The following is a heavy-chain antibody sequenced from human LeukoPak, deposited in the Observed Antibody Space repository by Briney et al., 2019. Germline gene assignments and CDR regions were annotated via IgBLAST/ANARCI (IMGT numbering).Heavy chain of an antibody. J-gene: IGHJ4*02. D-gene: IGHD3-22*01. V-gene: IGHV3-23*01. Sequence: PGGSLRLSCAASGFTFSSYAMSWVRQAPGKGLEWVSAISGSGGSTYCADSVKGRFTISRDNSKNTLYLQMNSLRAEDTAVYYCAKAITMIVVVRHYFDYWGQGTLVTVSS. CDR2: ISGSGGST. CDR1: GFTFSSYA. CDR3: AKAITMIVVVRHYFDY.